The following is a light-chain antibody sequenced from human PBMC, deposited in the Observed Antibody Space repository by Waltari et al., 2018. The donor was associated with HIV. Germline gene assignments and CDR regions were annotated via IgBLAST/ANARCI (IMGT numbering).Light chain of an antibody. CDR1: QRISSY. Sequence: QITKTPTTLYAYIENKINITSRANQRISSYLNWYKQKPGKAPKLLIYAASSLQSGVPSRFSGSGSGTDFTLTISSLKPEDFATYYCQQSYSTPPWTFGQGTKVEIK. J-gene: IGKJ1*01. V-gene: IGKV1-39*01. CDR3: QQSYSTPPWT. CDR2: AAS.